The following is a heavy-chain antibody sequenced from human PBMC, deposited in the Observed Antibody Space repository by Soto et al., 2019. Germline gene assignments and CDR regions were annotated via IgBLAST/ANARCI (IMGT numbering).Heavy chain of an antibody. J-gene: IGHJ5*02. D-gene: IGHD6-19*01. CDR1: GGSIISSSYY. CDR2: IYYSGST. V-gene: IGHV4-39*01. Sequence: SETLSLTCTVSGGSIISSSYYWVLIRHPPGKGLEWIGSIYYSGSTYYNPSLKSRVTISVDTSKNQFSLKLSSVTAADTAVYYCARQSAVAGNWFDPWGQGTLVTVS. CDR3: ARQSAVAGNWFDP.